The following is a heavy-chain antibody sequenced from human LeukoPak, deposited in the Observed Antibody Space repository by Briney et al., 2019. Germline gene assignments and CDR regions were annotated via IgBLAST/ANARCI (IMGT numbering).Heavy chain of an antibody. Sequence: PGGSLRLSCAASGFTFSSSWMHWVRQAPGKELVWVSRINPDAGSTNYADSVKGRFTISRDNAKNTLYLQMNSLRAEDTAVYFCAREAYDFWSGYQYYFDYWGQGTLVTVSS. D-gene: IGHD3-3*01. V-gene: IGHV3-74*01. CDR2: INPDAGST. CDR3: AREAYDFWSGYQYYFDY. CDR1: GFTFSSSW. J-gene: IGHJ4*02.